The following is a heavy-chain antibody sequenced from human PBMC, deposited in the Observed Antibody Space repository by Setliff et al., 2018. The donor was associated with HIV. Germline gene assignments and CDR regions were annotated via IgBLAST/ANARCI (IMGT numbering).Heavy chain of an antibody. J-gene: IGHJ4*02. D-gene: IGHD2-2*01. Sequence: VKVSCKASGYTFRNHGISWVRQAPGQGLEWMGRINPKSGATNLAQKFQGRVTLTRDTSVTTVYMELTSLRSDDTAVYYCARKDGVGYCDSNSCYGIGPIDFWGQGSLVTVSS. CDR1: GYTFRNHG. CDR2: INPKSGAT. CDR3: ARKDGVGYCDSNSCYGIGPIDF. V-gene: IGHV1-2*06.